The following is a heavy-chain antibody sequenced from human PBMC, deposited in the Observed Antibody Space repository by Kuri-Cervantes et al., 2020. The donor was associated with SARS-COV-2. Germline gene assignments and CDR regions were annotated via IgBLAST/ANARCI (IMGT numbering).Heavy chain of an antibody. V-gene: IGHV4-59*08. CDR1: GGSISSYY. J-gene: IGHJ4*02. Sequence: SETLSLTCTVSGGSISSYYWSWIRQLPGKGLEWIGYIYYSGSTNYNPSLKSRVTISVDTSKNQFSLKLSSVTAADTAVYYCARHPPRDLMPWVDWGQGTLVTVSS. D-gene: IGHD2-2*01. CDR2: IYYSGST. CDR3: ARHPPRDLMPWVD.